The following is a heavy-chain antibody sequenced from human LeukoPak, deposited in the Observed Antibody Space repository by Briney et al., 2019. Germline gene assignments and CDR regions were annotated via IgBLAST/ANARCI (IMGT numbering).Heavy chain of an antibody. Sequence: SGGSLRLSCAASGFSFSGSAMHWVRQASGKGLEWVGRIRSKANSYATAYAASVKDRFTISRDNSKNTAYLQMNSLKTEAAAGYYSTTTAGWAAARTGFDYWGQGTLVTVSS. V-gene: IGHV3-73*01. D-gene: IGHD6-13*01. CDR1: GFSFSGSA. J-gene: IGHJ4*02. CDR2: IRSKANSYAT. CDR3: TTTAGWAAARTGFDY.